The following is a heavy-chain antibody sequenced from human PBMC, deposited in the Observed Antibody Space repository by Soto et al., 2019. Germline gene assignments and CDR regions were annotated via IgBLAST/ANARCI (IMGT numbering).Heavy chain of an antibody. CDR1: GGTFSSYA. CDR3: ARESSRIAAGRKFDP. Sequence: QVQLVQSGAEVKKPGSSVKVSCKASGGTFSSYAISWVRQAPGQGLEWMGGIIPIFGTANYAQKFQGRVTITADESTSTASMELSSLRSEDRAVYDCARESSRIAAGRKFDPWGQGTLVTVSS. D-gene: IGHD6-13*01. V-gene: IGHV1-69*01. CDR2: IIPIFGTA. J-gene: IGHJ5*02.